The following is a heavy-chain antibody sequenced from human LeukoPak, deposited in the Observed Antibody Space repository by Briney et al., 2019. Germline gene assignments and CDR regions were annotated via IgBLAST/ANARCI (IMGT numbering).Heavy chain of an antibody. CDR3: ARDLLI. Sequence: SETLSLTCTVSGGSISSGSYYWSWIRQPAGKGLEWIGRIYTSGSTNYNPSLKSRVTISVDTSKNQFSLKLSSVTAADTAVCYCARDLLIWGQGTMVTVSS. V-gene: IGHV4-61*02. D-gene: IGHD2-21*01. CDR2: IYTSGST. CDR1: GGSISSGSYY. J-gene: IGHJ3*02.